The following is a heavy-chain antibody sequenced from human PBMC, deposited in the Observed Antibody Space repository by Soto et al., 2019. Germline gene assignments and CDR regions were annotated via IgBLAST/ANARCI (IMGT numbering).Heavy chain of an antibody. V-gene: IGHV3-11*04. CDR2: ISNSGGTI. CDR1: GFTFSDYY. CDR3: ARGTAAGTEDY. D-gene: IGHD6-13*01. Sequence: GGSLRLSCAAFGFTFSDYYMNWIRQAPGKGLEWVSYISNSGGTIYYEDSVKGRFTISRDNAKNSLFLQMNSLRAEDTAVYYCARGTAAGTEDYWGQGTLVTVSS. J-gene: IGHJ4*02.